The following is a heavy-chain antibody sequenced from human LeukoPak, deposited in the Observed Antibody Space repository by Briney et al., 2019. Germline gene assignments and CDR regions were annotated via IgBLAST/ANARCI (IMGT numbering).Heavy chain of an antibody. V-gene: IGHV3-30*07. J-gene: IGHJ4*02. CDR3: AKDPEAQYYYDSSGYYNTYYFDY. CDR2: ISYDGSNK. CDR1: GFTFSSYA. Sequence: GGSLRLSCAASGFTFSSYAMHWVRQAPGKGLEWVAVISYDGSNKYYADSVKGRFTISRDNSKNTLYLQMNSLRAEDTAVYYCAKDPEAQYYYDSSGYYNTYYFDYWGQGTLVTVSS. D-gene: IGHD3-22*01.